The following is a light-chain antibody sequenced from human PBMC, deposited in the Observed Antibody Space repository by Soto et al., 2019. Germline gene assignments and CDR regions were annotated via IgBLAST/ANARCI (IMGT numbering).Light chain of an antibody. CDR1: SSNIRAGFD. J-gene: IGLJ2*01. V-gene: IGLV1-40*01. Sequence: QAVVTQPPSVSGAPGQRVTISCTGNSSNIRAGFDVHWYQQLPGTAPKLLIYDNSNQPSGVPDRFSGSKPGSSATLAITGLLARDGTNYCCQSYDSRLSAVVFGGGTKLTVL. CDR2: DNS. CDR3: QSYDSRLSAVV.